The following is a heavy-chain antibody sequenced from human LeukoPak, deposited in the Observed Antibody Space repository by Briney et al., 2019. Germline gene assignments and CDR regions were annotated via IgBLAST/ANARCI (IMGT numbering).Heavy chain of an antibody. CDR1: GFTFSTNW. J-gene: IGHJ4*02. V-gene: IGHV3-7*03. Sequence: GGSLRLSCTASGFTFSTNWMAWVRQAPGKGLEWVANIEEDGSETYYVDSVKGRFTISRDNAKNSVYLQMSSLRAEDTAVYYCARDPDCTTTSCFDYWGQGTLVTVSS. CDR2: IEEDGSET. CDR3: ARDPDCTTTSCFDY. D-gene: IGHD2-2*01.